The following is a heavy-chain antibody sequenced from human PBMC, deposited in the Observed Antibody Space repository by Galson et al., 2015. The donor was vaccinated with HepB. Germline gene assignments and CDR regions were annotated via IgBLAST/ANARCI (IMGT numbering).Heavy chain of an antibody. J-gene: IGHJ3*02. V-gene: IGHV3-30*04. D-gene: IGHD3-16*01. CDR3: ARDQGLGPPVTDAFDI. CDR1: GFTFSSYA. CDR2: ISYDGSNK. Sequence: SLRLSCAASGFTFSSYAMHWVRQAPGKGLEWVAVISYDGSNKYYADSVKGRFTISRDNSKNTLYLQMNSLRAEDTAVYYCARDQGLGPPVTDAFDIWGQGTMVTVSS.